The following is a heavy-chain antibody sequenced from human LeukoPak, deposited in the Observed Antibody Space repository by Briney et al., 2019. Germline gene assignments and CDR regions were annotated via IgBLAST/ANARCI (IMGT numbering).Heavy chain of an antibody. V-gene: IGHV3-11*06. D-gene: IGHD3-3*01. CDR3: GRCPLGDDDSGFDY. J-gene: IGHJ4*02. CDR1: GFTFSDYY. CDR2: ISGSGSYT. Sequence: GGTLRLSCGVSGFTFSDYYMTWNRQAPGKGREWLSYISGSGSYTNYTDPAKGRFTIFSDKANNSMYPQTDGLCAEDTAVYCCGRCPLGDDDSGFDYWGQGTLVTVSS.